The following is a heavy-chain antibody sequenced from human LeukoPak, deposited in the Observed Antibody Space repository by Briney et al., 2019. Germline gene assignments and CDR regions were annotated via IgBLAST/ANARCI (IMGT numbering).Heavy chain of an antibody. CDR1: GGSFSGYY. V-gene: IGHV4-34*01. J-gene: IGHJ4*02. Sequence: SETLSLTCAVYGGSFSGYYWSWIRQPPGKGLEWIGEINHSGSTNYNPSLKSRVTISVDTSKNQFSLKLSSVTAADTAVYYCARARGIAARRASNYFDYWGQGTLVTVSS. CDR3: ARARGIAARRASNYFDY. CDR2: INHSGST. D-gene: IGHD6-6*01.